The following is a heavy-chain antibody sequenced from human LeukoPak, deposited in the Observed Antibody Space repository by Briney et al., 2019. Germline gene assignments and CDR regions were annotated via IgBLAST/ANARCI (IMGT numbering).Heavy chain of an antibody. CDR1: GFTFSSYA. D-gene: IGHD3-9*01. CDR3: AKYGDILTGYPYYFDY. V-gene: IGHV3-23*01. J-gene: IGHJ4*02. Sequence: PGGSLRLSCAASGFTFSSYAMSWVRQAPGKGLEWVSAISGSGGSTYYADSVKGRFTISRDNSKNTLYLQMNSLRAEDTAVYYCAKYGDILTGYPYYFDYWGQGTLVTVSS. CDR2: ISGSGGST.